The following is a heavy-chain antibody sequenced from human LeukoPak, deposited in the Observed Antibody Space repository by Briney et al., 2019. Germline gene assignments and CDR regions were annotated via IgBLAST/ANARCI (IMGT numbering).Heavy chain of an antibody. D-gene: IGHD5-12*01. CDR2: IYHSGST. J-gene: IGHJ4*02. Sequence: SGTLSLTCAVSGGSISSSNWWSWVRQPPGKELEWIGEIYHSGSTNYNPSLKSRVTISVDTSKNQFSLKLTSVTAADTAVYYCLALGFWGQGTLVTVSS. CDR1: GGSISSSNW. V-gene: IGHV4-4*02. CDR3: LALGF.